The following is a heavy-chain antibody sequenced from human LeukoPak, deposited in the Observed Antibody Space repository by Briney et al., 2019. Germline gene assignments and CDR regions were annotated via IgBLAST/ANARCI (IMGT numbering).Heavy chain of an antibody. CDR2: TYNSGSS. V-gene: IGHV4-59*12. J-gene: IGHJ4*02. CDR3: AGYYGSGPWDN. Sequence: SETLSLTCTASGGSISSYYWSWIRQPPGKGLEWIGYTYNSGSSSYSPSFKSRVTISTDTPRNQFFLRLTSVPAADTAVYYCAGYYGSGPWDNWGQGTLVTVSS. CDR1: GGSISSYY. D-gene: IGHD3-10*01.